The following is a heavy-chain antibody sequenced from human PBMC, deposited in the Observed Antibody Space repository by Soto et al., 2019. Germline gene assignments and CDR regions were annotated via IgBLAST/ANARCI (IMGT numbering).Heavy chain of an antibody. V-gene: IGHV4-31*03. CDR1: GASVSTGVYY. J-gene: IGHJ4*02. D-gene: IGHD3-10*02. CDR2: IDNSGST. CDR3: AGAVSDFDVRRYRNSYFDQ. Sequence: PSETLSLTCTVSGASVSTGVYYLTWIRQHPGKGLEWIGYIDNSGSTYYNPSLTGRVDISVDTPKNEFSLNLQSLTAADTAFYYCAGAVSDFDVRRYRNSYFDQWCQGSMVTVSS.